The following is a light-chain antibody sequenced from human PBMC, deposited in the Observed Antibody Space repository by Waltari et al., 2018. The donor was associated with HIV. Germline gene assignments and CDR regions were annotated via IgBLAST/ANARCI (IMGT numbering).Light chain of an antibody. CDR2: EVT. V-gene: IGLV2-8*01. J-gene: IGLJ2*01. CDR3: SSFADRDGFYVL. Sequence: QSALTQPPSASGSPGPSVTLSCTGSNSATGSYDYVSWYQLHPGKAPKLVISEVTKRPSGVSDRFSGSKSANTAFLTVSGLQAEDEADYYCSSFADRDGFYVLFGGGTRLTVL. CDR1: NSATGSYDY.